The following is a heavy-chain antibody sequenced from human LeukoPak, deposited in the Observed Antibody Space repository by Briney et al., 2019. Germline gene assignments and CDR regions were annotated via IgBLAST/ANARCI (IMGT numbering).Heavy chain of an antibody. V-gene: IGHV3-48*04. CDR3: ARGGKTWAVSDY. CDR1: GFTFRSYS. J-gene: IGHJ4*02. Sequence: GGSLRLSCAGSGFTFRSYSMNWVRQAPGKGLEWVSYISSSSSTIYYADSVKGRFTISRDNAKDSLYLQMNSLRAEETAVYYCARGGKTWAVSDYWGQGTLVTVSS. D-gene: IGHD3-10*01. CDR2: ISSSSSTI.